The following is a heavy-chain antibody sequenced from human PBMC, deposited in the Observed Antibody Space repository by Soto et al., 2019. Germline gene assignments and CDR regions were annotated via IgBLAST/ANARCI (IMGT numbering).Heavy chain of an antibody. CDR2: ISYDGSDM. V-gene: IGHV3-30*18. D-gene: IGHD1-26*01. CDR1: GFIFSSYG. J-gene: IGHJ4*02. Sequence: QVHLVESGGGVVQPGRSLRLSCAASGFIFSSYGMHWVRQAPGKGLEWVAVISYDGSDMFYADSIKGRFTISRDNSKSTLFLQMNRLGADDTASYYCAKDYGSYNTGSFDFWGQGTLVTVSS. CDR3: AKDYGSYNTGSFDF.